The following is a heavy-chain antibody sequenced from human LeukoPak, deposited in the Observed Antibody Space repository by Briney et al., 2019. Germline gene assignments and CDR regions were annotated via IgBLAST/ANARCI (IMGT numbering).Heavy chain of an antibody. V-gene: IGHV3-74*01. Sequence: PGGSLRLSCAASGFTFSNYCMHWVRQAPGKGLVWVSRINNDGSSRNYADSVKGRFTISRDNAKNTLYLQMNSLRAEDTAVYYCASATAHRIAAGGDYWGQGTLVTVSS. D-gene: IGHD6-13*01. CDR1: GFTFSNYC. J-gene: IGHJ4*02. CDR3: ASATAHRIAAGGDY. CDR2: INNDGSSR.